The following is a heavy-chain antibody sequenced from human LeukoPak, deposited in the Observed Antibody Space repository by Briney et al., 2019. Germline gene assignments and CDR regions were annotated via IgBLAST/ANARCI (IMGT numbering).Heavy chain of an antibody. CDR1: GFTVSSNY. CDR3: AIEDYSDSSGYYRDY. J-gene: IGHJ4*02. D-gene: IGHD3-22*01. V-gene: IGHV3-53*01. Sequence: TGGSLRLSCAASGFTVSSNYMSWVRQAPGKGLEWVSVIYSGGSTYYADSVKGRFTISRDNSKNTLYLQMNSLRAEDTAVYYCAIEDYSDSSGYYRDYWGQGTLVTVSS. CDR2: IYSGGST.